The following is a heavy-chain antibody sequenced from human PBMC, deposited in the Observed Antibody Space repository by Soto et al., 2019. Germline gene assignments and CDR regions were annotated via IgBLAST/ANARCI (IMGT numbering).Heavy chain of an antibody. CDR1: GFTFSDYY. CDR2: ISSSSSYT. J-gene: IGHJ5*02. D-gene: IGHD6-13*01. CDR3: ARDLPGYSSSWYPGFDP. V-gene: IGHV3-11*06. Sequence: GGSLRLSCAASGFTFSDYYMSWLRQAQGKGLEWVSYISSSSSYTNYADSVKGRFTISRDNAKNSLYLQMNSLRAEDTAVYYCARDLPGYSSSWYPGFDPWGQGTLVTVSS.